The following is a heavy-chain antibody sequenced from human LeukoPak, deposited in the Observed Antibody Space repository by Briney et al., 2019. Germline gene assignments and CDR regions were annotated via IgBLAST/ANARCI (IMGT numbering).Heavy chain of an antibody. V-gene: IGHV3-23*01. CDR1: GFTFSSYA. J-gene: IGHJ5*02. CDR3: ARDIVVVPAAGFDP. Sequence: GGSLRLSCAASGFTFSSYAMSWVRQAPGKGREWVSAISGSGGSTYYADSVKGRFTISRDNSKNTLYLQMNSLRAEDTAVYYCARDIVVVPAAGFDPWGQGTLVTVSS. CDR2: ISGSGGST. D-gene: IGHD2-2*01.